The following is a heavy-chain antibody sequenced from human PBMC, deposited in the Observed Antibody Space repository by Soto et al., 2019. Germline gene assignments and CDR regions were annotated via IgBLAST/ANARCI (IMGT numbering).Heavy chain of an antibody. Sequence: QVQLVQSGAEVKKPGASVKVSCKASGYTFTSYYMHWVRQAPGQGLEWMGIINPSGGSTSYAQKFQGSVTMTRDTSTSTVYMELSSLRSEDTAVYYCARDRYGTGAIFLGMDVWGQGTTVTVSS. J-gene: IGHJ6*02. CDR2: INPSGGST. V-gene: IGHV1-46*01. CDR3: ARDRYGTGAIFLGMDV. D-gene: IGHD3-3*02. CDR1: GYTFTSYY.